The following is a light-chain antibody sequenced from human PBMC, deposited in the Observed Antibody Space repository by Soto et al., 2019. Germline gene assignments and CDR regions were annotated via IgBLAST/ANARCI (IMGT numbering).Light chain of an antibody. CDR1: QTIRAY. CDR2: AAS. Sequence: DIHMTQFPSSLSASVGDRVTITCRASQTIRAYLNWFQQKPGKAPELLIYAASSLQSGVPPRFSGSVSGAEFTRTINSLQPEDTATYDCQQTYNVPQTYGQGTKVVIK. CDR3: QQTYNVPQT. J-gene: IGKJ1*01. V-gene: IGKV1-39*01.